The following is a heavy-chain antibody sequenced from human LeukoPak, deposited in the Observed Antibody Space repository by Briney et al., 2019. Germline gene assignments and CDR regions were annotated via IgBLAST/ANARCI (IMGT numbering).Heavy chain of an antibody. CDR2: IIPIFGTA. D-gene: IGHD2-2*01. J-gene: IGHJ4*02. V-gene: IGHV1-69*05. CDR3: ATMALRTSCPFDY. Sequence: SVKVSCKASGGTFSSYAISWVRQAPGQGLEWMGGIIPIFGTANYAQKFQGRVTITTDESTSTAYMELSSLRSEDTAVYYRATMALRTSCPFDYWGQGTLVTVSS. CDR1: GGTFSSYA.